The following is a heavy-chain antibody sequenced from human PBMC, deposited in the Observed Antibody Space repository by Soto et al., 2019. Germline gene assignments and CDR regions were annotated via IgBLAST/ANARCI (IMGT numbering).Heavy chain of an antibody. CDR1: GYTFIRYG. CDR2: ISPYNDYT. V-gene: IGHV1-18*01. J-gene: IGHJ6*02. Sequence: QVNLVQSAAEVKKPGASVKVSCKASGYTFIRYGITWVRQAPGQGLEWMGWISPYNDYTIYAQKLQGRVTMTTDTSTRRVYMELRGVESDETAVYYCARGGYYDNSWGKVSNYGLDVWGQGASVTVSS. CDR3: ARGGYYDNSWGKVSNYGLDV. D-gene: IGHD3-16*01.